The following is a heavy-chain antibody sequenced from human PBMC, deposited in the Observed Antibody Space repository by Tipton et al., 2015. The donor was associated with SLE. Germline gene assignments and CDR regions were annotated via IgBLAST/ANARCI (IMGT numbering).Heavy chain of an antibody. J-gene: IGHJ4*02. CDR2: INHSGST. CDR3: ARRGGYDWGGYFDY. V-gene: IGHV4-34*01. CDR1: GGSFSGYY. Sequence: TLSLTCAVYGGSFSGYYWSWIRQPPGKGLEWIGEINHSGSTNYNPSLKSRVTISVDTSKNQFSLKLSSVTAADTAVYCCARRGGYDWGGYFDYWGQGTLVTVSS. D-gene: IGHD5-12*01.